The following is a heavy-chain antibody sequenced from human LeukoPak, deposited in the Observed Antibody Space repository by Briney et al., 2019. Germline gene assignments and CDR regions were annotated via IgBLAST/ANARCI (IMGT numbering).Heavy chain of an antibody. J-gene: IGHJ4*02. CDR2: FYYSGST. CDR1: GRSISGYY. V-gene: IGHV4-59*01. Sequence: PSETLSLTCTVSGRSISGYYWSWIRQPPGKGLEGIGYFYYSGSTNYNPSLKSRVTISVDTSKNQFSLKLSSVTAADTAVYYCARGRDGYNYVFDCWGQGTLVTVSS. CDR3: ARGRDGYNYVFDC. D-gene: IGHD5-24*01.